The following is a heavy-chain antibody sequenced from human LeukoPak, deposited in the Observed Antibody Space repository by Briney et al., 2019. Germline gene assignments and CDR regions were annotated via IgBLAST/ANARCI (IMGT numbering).Heavy chain of an antibody. V-gene: IGHV3-30*02. D-gene: IGHD6-13*01. CDR3: AREGVAAAGQGNWFDP. J-gene: IGHJ5*02. CDR1: GFTFSTYA. CDR2: IRFDGSNK. Sequence: GGSLRLSCAASGFTFSTYAMHWVRQAPGKGLEWVAFIRFDGSNKYYADSVKGRFTISRDNSKNTLFLQMNSLRAEDTAVYYCAREGVAAAGQGNWFDPWGQGTLVTVSS.